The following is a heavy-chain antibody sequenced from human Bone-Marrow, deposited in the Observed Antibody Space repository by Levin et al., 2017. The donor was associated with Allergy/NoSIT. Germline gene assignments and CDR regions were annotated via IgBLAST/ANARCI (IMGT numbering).Heavy chain of an antibody. CDR2: INPSGGST. CDR1: GYTFTSYY. CDR3: ARDQRYCSGGSCYFPHDAFDI. J-gene: IGHJ3*02. D-gene: IGHD2-15*01. Sequence: ASVKVSCKASGYTFTSYYMHWVRQAPGQGLEWMGIINPSGGSTSYAQKFQGRVTMTRDTSTSTVYMELSSLRSEDTAVYYCARDQRYCSGGSCYFPHDAFDIWGQGTMVTVSS. V-gene: IGHV1-46*01.